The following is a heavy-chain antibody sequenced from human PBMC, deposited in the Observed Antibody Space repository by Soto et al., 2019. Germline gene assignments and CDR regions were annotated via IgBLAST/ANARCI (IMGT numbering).Heavy chain of an antibody. V-gene: IGHV1-18*01. CDR3: ARDAPPPELRFLEWHNYDYNGMDV. J-gene: IGHJ6*02. CDR1: GYSFTAYG. CDR2: ISCYNGKT. D-gene: IGHD3-3*01. Sequence: QVQVVQSGDEVKETGASVRVSCKTSGYSFTAYGISWVRQAPGQGLEWMGWISCYNGKTKYAQKVQGRVTMNTDTSTSSEYMEVRSLGAADTAIYYCARDAPPPELRFLEWHNYDYNGMDVWGQGTTVTVSS.